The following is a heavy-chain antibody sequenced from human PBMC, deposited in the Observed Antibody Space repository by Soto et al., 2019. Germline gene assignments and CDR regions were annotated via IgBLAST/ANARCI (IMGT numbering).Heavy chain of an antibody. CDR3: VRDSHGDY. CDR2: IDHDGPT. CDR1: GFTFSNYW. V-gene: IGHV3-74*01. J-gene: IGHJ4*02. Sequence: EVQLVESGGGLVQPGGSLRLYCAGSGFTFSNYWMQWVRQAPGKGLEWVSRIDHDGPTDYADSVRGRFTISRDNAENTLYLQMNSLRPEDTAVYYCVRDSHGDYWGQGTLVTVSS.